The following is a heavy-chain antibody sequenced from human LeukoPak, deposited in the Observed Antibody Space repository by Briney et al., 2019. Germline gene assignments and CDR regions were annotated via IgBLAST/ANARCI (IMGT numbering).Heavy chain of an antibody. V-gene: IGHV3-21*01. J-gene: IGHJ6*02. CDR3: ARGDFMLVAEAAAGSPYYYGMDV. Sequence: GGSLRLSCAPSRFDLSAYTMNWVRQAPGKGLEWVSSISSSSVYIFYADSLKGRFTISRDNAKNSLYLQMNSLRAEDTAVYYCARGDFMLVAEAAAGSPYYYGMDVWGQGTTVTVSS. CDR1: RFDLSAYT. D-gene: IGHD6-13*01. CDR2: ISSSSVYI.